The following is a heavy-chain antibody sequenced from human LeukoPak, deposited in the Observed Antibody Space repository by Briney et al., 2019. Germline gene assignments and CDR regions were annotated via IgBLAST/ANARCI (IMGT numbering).Heavy chain of an antibody. CDR3: ARGGNYYDSSSYYYFDY. Sequence: SETLSLTCTVSGGSISSYYWSWIWQPAGKGLEWIGRVYASGTTFYNPSLKSRVTMLVDTSKNQFSLKLNSVTAADTAVCYCARGGNYYDSSSYYYFDYWGQGTLVTVSS. J-gene: IGHJ4*02. V-gene: IGHV4-4*07. D-gene: IGHD3-22*01. CDR1: GGSISSYY. CDR2: VYASGTT.